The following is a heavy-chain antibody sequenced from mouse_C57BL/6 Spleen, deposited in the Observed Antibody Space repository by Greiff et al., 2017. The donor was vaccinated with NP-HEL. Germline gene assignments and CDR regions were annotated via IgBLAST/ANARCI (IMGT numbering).Heavy chain of an antibody. CDR3: ARGDRFDY. CDR2: INPNNGGT. V-gene: IGHV1-26*01. CDR1: GYTFTDYY. D-gene: IGHD3-3*01. J-gene: IGHJ2*01. Sequence: VQLQQSGPELVKPGASVKISCKASGYTFTDYYMNWVKQSHGKSLEWIGDINPNNGGTSYNQKFKGKATLTVDKSSSTAYMELRSLTSEDSAVYYCARGDRFDYWGQGTTLTVSS.